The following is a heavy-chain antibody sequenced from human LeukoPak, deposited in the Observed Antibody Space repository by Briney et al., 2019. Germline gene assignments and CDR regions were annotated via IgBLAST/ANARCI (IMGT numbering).Heavy chain of an antibody. V-gene: IGHV1-2*06. CDR2: ISPNSGGT. J-gene: IGHJ4*02. CDR1: GYTFTGYY. Sequence: ASVKVSCKASGYTFTGYYMHWVRQAPGQGLEWMGRISPNSGGTNYAQKFQGRVTMTRDTSISTAYMELSRLRSDDTAVYYCATLQTYYDFWSGYYPDYWGQGTLVTVSS. D-gene: IGHD3-3*01. CDR3: ATLQTYYDFWSGYYPDY.